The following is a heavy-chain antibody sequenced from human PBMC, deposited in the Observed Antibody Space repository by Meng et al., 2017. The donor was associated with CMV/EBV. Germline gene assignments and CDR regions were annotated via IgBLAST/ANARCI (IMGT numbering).Heavy chain of an antibody. Sequence: RGSLSPSCVLSGLTSSIYGTHCVRQVPGKGLDWVAFIRYDGSNSYYADSVKGRFTITRDNSNNTLYLQMNSLRPADTAVYYCAEDAPSCGVSPSHYYYGMDIWGQGTTVTVSS. V-gene: IGHV3-30*02. D-gene: IGHD5/OR15-5a*01. CDR1: GLTSSIYG. CDR2: IRYDGSNS. J-gene: IGHJ6*02. CDR3: AEDAPSCGVSPSHYYYGMDI.